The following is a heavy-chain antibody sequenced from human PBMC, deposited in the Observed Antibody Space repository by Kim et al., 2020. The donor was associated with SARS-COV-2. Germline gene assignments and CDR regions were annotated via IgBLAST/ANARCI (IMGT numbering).Heavy chain of an antibody. D-gene: IGHD3-22*01. Sequence: NYAKKCQGRVTITADESTSTAYMELSSLRSEDTAVYYCARDPHDSSGYDYWGQGTLVTVSS. V-gene: IGHV1-69*01. J-gene: IGHJ4*02. CDR3: ARDPHDSSGYDY.